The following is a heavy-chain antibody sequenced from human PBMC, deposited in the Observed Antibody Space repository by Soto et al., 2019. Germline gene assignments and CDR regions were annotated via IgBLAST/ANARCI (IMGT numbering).Heavy chain of an antibody. V-gene: IGHV3-73*01. CDR2: IRNKDRNYAT. CDR1: GFIFSGSV. J-gene: IGHJ4*02. D-gene: IGHD2-2*01. CDR3: TSAYSFYDDHY. Sequence: GGSLRLSCTASGFIFSGSVMHWVRQASGRGLEWVGRIRNKDRNYATAYAASVNGRFTISRDDSKNTAYLQMNSLKTDDTAVYYCTSAYSFYDDHYWGQGTLVTVSS.